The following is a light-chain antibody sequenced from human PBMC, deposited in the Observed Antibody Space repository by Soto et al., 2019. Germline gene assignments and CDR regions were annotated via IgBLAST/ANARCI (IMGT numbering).Light chain of an antibody. Sequence: AIQMTQSPSSLSASVGDRVAITCRASQGIRNNLGWYQQKPGKAPKLLIYAASSLQSGVPSRFSGSGSGSDFTLTISSLQPEDFATYFCLQDYNYPYTFGQGTKLEIK. CDR3: LQDYNYPYT. CDR1: QGIRNN. V-gene: IGKV1-6*01. J-gene: IGKJ2*01. CDR2: AAS.